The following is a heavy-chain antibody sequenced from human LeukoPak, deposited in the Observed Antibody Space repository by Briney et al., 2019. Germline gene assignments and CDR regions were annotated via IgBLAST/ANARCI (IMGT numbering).Heavy chain of an antibody. D-gene: IGHD6-13*01. V-gene: IGHV3-53*01. J-gene: IGHJ4*02. CDR1: GFTVSSNY. CDR2: IYSGGST. CDR3: ARGIAAAGTPYYDY. Sequence: GGSLRLSCAASGFTVSSNYMSWVRQAPGKGLEWVSVIYSGGSTYYADSVKGRFTISRDNSKNTLYLQMNSLRAKDTAVYYCARGIAAAGTPYYDYWGQGTLVTVSS.